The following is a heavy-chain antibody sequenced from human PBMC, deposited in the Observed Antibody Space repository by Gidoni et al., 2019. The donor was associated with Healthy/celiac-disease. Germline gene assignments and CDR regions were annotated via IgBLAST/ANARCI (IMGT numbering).Heavy chain of an antibody. CDR1: GFTFSSYG. CDR2: ISYDGSNK. Sequence: QVQLVESGGGVVQPGRSLRLSCAASGFTFSSYGMHWVRQAPGKGLEWVAVISYDGSNKYYADSVKGRFTISRDNSKNTLYLQMNSLRAEDTAVYYCAKDGDKYYYYGMDVWGQGTTVTVSS. CDR3: AKDGDKYYYYGMDV. V-gene: IGHV3-30*18. J-gene: IGHJ6*02. D-gene: IGHD7-27*01.